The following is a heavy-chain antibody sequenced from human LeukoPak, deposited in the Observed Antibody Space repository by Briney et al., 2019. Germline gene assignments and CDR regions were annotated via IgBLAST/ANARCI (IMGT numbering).Heavy chain of an antibody. CDR2: IYYSGST. D-gene: IGHD3-22*01. CDR3: ARGSSGYYYGY. J-gene: IGHJ4*02. V-gene: IGHV4-59*01. Sequence: SETLSLTCTVSGGSIGYYYWSWIRQPPGKGLEWIGYIYYSGSTNYNPSLKSRVTISVDTSKNQFSLKLTSVTAADTAVYYCARGSSGYYYGYWGQGTLVTVSS. CDR1: GGSIGYYY.